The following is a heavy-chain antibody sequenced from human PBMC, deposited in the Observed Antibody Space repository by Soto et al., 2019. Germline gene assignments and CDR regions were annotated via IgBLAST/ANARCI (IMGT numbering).Heavy chain of an antibody. CDR2: IWYDGSNK. J-gene: IGHJ4*02. Sequence: ESGGGVVQPGRSLRLSCAASGFTFSSYGMHWVRQAPGKGLEWVAVIWYDGSNKYYADSVKGRFTISRDNSKNTLYLQMNSLGAEDTAVYYRARDHYGGGGGFDYWGQGTLVTVSS. D-gene: IGHD4-17*01. CDR3: ARDHYGGGGGFDY. CDR1: GFTFSSYG. V-gene: IGHV3-33*01.